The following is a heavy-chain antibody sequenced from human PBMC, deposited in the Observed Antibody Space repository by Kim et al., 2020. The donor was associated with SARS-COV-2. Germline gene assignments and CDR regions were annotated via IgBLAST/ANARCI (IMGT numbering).Heavy chain of an antibody. V-gene: IGHV3-7*03. CDR2: INQDGSAK. J-gene: IGHJ3*02. Sequence: GGSLRLSCAASGFTFNNYWMSWVRQAPGEGLECVANINQDGSAKYYVGSVKGRFAVSRDNAEISLYLQMSGLGAEGTAVYYCARDLSGGKDAFDIWGQGTMVTVSS. D-gene: IGHD2-15*01. CDR3: ARDLSGGKDAFDI. CDR1: GFTFNNYW.